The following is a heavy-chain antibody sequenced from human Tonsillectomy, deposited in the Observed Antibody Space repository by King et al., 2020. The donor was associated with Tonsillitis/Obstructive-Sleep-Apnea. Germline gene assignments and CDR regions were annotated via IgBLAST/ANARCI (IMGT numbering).Heavy chain of an antibody. J-gene: IGHJ6*03. CDR3: AKKSDSSGYYPSNYYYMDV. CDR2: MSASGGST. V-gene: IGHV3-23*04. D-gene: IGHD3-22*01. Sequence: VQLVESGGGLVQPGGSLRLSCAASGFTFSIYAMTWVRRAPGKGLEWVSVMSASGGSTYYADSVKGRFTISRDNSKNMVYLQMNSLRAEDTAVYYCAKKSDSSGYYPSNYYYMDVWGKGTTVTVSS. CDR1: GFTFSIYA.